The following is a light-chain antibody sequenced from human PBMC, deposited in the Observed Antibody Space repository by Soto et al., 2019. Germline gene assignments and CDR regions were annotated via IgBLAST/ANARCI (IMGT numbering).Light chain of an antibody. CDR3: AAWDDSLTQVV. CDR1: SSDVGGYNY. CDR2: NNN. J-gene: IGLJ2*01. V-gene: IGLV2-14*01. Sequence: QSVLTQPASVSGSPGQSITISCTGTSSDVGGYNYVSWYQQHPGKAPKLLIHNNNRRPSGVPDRFSGSKSGTSASLAISGLRSEDEGDYYCAAWDDSLTQVVFGGGTKVTVL.